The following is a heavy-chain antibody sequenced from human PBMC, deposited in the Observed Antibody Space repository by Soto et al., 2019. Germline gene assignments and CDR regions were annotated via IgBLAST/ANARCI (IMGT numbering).Heavy chain of an antibody. CDR3: ASLFASTYSPRPFDF. CDR2: IIPIFGTA. D-gene: IGHD2-15*01. CDR1: GGTFSSYA. Sequence: SVKVSCKASGGTFSSYAISWVRQAPGQGLEWMGGIIPIFGTANYAQKFQGRVTITADESTSTAYMELNSLSAEDTAVYYCASLFASTYSPRPFDFWGQGTQVTVSS. V-gene: IGHV1-69*13. J-gene: IGHJ4*02.